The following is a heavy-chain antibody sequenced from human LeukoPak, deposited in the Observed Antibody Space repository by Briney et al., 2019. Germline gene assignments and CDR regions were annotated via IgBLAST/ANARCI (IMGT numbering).Heavy chain of an antibody. J-gene: IGHJ5*02. D-gene: IGHD1-14*01. CDR3: AKGKAHDNLDWFDP. CDR1: GFTFNNAW. V-gene: IGHV3-23*01. CDR2: IIGSGDGT. Sequence: PGGSLRLSCTASGFTFNNAWMSWVRQAPGKGLEWVSSIIGSGDGTYYADSVKGRFTISRDNSKNTLYLQMNSLRAEDTAIYYCAKGKAHDNLDWFDPWGQGTLVTVSS.